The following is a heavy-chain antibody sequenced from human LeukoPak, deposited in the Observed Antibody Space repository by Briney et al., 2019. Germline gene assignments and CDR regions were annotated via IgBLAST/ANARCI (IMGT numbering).Heavy chain of an antibody. D-gene: IGHD2-8*01. Sequence: PGGSLSVSCAAYGFVFSSYGMHWVRKAPGKGLEWVAFIRYDGSNKYYADSVKGRFTISRDNSKNTLYLQMNSLRAEDTAVYYCKMVYARGMYYYMDVWGKGTTVTVSS. CDR2: IRYDGSNK. CDR1: GFVFSSYG. CDR3: KMVYARGMYYYMDV. V-gene: IGHV3-30*02. J-gene: IGHJ6*03.